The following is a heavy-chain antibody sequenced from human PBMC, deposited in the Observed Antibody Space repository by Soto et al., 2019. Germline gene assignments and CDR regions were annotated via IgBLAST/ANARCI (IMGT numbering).Heavy chain of an antibody. CDR2: TNEDGSII. J-gene: IGHJ4*02. D-gene: IGHD3-16*01. V-gene: IGHV3-74*01. CDR3: TRDMGGWGAY. CDR1: GFTFSSYW. Sequence: VQLVESGGGLVQPGGSLRLSCAASGFTFSSYWMHWVRQAPGKGLVWVSRTNEDGSIINYADSVKGRFTIPRDNARDFLYLEMNRLRVEETAVYYCTRDMGGWGAYWGQGALVTVSS.